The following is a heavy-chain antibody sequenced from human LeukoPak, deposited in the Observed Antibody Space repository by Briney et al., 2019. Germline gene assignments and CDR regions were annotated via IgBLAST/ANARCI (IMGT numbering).Heavy chain of an antibody. J-gene: IGHJ4*02. V-gene: IGHV4-59*01. CDR3: ASQPYYYDSSNFDY. D-gene: IGHD3-22*01. CDR2: IYYSGST. CDR1: GGSINSYY. Sequence: PSETLSLTCTVSGGSINSYYWSWIRQPPGKGLEWIGYIYYSGSTNYNPSLKSRVTISVDTSKNQFSLGLSSVTAADTAVYYCASQPYYYDSSNFDYWGQGTLVTVSS.